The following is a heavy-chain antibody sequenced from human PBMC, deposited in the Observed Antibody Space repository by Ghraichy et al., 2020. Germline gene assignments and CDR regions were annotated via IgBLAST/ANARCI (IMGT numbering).Heavy chain of an antibody. CDR1: GFTFSSYG. J-gene: IGHJ4*02. Sequence: GGSLRLSCAASGFTFSSYGMHWVRQAPGKGLEWVAVISYDGSNKYYADSVKGRFTISRDNSKNTLYLQMNSLRAEDTAVYYCAKDQGDSSGWPTVDYWGQGTLVTVSS. CDR2: ISYDGSNK. CDR3: AKDQGDSSGWPTVDY. V-gene: IGHV3-30*18. D-gene: IGHD6-19*01.